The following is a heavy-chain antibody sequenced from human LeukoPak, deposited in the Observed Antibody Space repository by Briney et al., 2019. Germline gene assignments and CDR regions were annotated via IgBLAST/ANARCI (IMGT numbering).Heavy chain of an antibody. CDR3: ARDGYNYGQCDY. Sequence: GGSLSLSCAASGFTFSGYGMHWVSQAPGKGLEWVAIIWYDGSNENYADSVKGRFTISRDNSKNTLYLQMNSLRAEDTAVYYCARDGYNYGQCDYWGQGSLVTVSS. CDR1: GFTFSGYG. CDR2: IWYDGSNE. D-gene: IGHD5-18*01. J-gene: IGHJ4*02. V-gene: IGHV3-33*01.